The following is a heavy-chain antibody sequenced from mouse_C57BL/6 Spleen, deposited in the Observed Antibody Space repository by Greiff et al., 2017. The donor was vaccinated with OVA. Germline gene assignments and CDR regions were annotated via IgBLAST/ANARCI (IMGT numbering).Heavy chain of an antibody. D-gene: IGHD1-1*01. V-gene: IGHV1-55*01. CDR2: IYPGSGST. J-gene: IGHJ2*01. CDR1: GYTFTSYW. CDR3: ARRYYGSSIPPFDY. Sequence: QVQLQQPGAELVKPGASVKMSCKASGYTFTSYWITWVKQRPGQGLEWIGDIYPGSGSTNYNEKFKGKATLTVDTSSSTAYMQLSSLSSEDSTVYYCARRYYGSSIPPFDYWGQGTTLTVSS.